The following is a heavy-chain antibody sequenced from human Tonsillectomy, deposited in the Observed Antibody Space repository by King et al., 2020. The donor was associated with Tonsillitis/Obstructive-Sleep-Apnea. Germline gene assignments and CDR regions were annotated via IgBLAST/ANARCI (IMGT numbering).Heavy chain of an antibody. V-gene: IGHV4-59*08. CDR2: IYYRGST. CDR1: GGSISSYY. Sequence: QLQESGPGLVKPSETLSLTCTVSGGSISSYYWSWIRPPPGKGLEWIGYIYYRGSTNYNPSLKSRVTISVDTSKNQFSLKLSYVTAADTAVYYCARHGACPGDAFSIWGPGKMVTVSS. D-gene: IGHD1-26*01. J-gene: IGHJ3*02. CDR3: ARHGACPGDAFSI.